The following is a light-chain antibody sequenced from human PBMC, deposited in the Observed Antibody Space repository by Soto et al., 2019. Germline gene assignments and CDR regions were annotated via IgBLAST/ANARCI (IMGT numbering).Light chain of an antibody. CDR2: EVS. Sequence: QSALTQPPSVSGSPGQSVTIYCTGTSSDVGSYNRVSWYQQPPGTAPKLMIYEVSNRPSGVPDRFSGSKSGNTASLTISGLQAEYEADYYCNSYTSSSTYVFGTGTKVTVL. CDR1: SSDVGSYNR. V-gene: IGLV2-18*02. J-gene: IGLJ1*01. CDR3: NSYTSSSTYV.